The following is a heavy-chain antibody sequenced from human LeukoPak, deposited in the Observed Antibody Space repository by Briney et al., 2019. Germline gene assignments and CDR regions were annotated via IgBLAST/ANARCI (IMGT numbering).Heavy chain of an antibody. D-gene: IGHD3-3*01. CDR3: ARHGRSGLRLPFDL. CDR1: GDYINSGSYY. V-gene: IGHV4-39*01. J-gene: IGHJ3*01. CDR2: FLYIASP. Sequence: SETLSLICAVSGDYINSGSYYWGWIRQSPGKGLEWIGSFLYIASPYYNPSLKSRVTISVDTTNNQFSLSLSSLTAADTGLYYCARHGRSGLRLPFDLWGQGTKVAVSS.